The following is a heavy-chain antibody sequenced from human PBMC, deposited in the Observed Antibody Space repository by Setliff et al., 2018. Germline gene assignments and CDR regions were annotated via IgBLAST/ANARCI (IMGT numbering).Heavy chain of an antibody. CDR2: IIPILGIA. J-gene: IGHJ5*02. V-gene: IGHV1-69*10. CDR1: GGTFSSYA. D-gene: IGHD6-19*01. Sequence: SVKVSCKASGGTFSSYAISWVRQAPGQGLEWMGGIIPILGIANYAQKFQGRVTITADESTSTAYMELSSLRSEDTAVYYCAREVDSSGWYGIDPWGQGTLVTVSS. CDR3: AREVDSSGWYGIDP.